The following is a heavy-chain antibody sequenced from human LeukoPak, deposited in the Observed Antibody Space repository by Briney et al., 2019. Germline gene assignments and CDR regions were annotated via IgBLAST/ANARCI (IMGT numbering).Heavy chain of an antibody. D-gene: IGHD6-13*01. CDR2: ISNSGGTI. V-gene: IGHV3-48*03. CDR3: ARAGQYSSNNWFDP. Sequence: GGSLRLSCAASGFTFSSYEMNWVRQAPGKGPEWVSYISNSGGTICYADSVKGRFTISRDNARNSLYLQMNSLRAEDTAVYYCARAGQYSSNNWFDPWGQGTLVTVSS. J-gene: IGHJ5*02. CDR1: GFTFSSYE.